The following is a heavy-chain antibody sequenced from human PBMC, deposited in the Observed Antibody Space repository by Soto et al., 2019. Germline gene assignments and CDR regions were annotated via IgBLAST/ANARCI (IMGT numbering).Heavy chain of an antibody. CDR3: AREAEALDY. CDR2: ISYDAGNK. CDR1: GFTFSSYA. D-gene: IGHD6-13*01. Sequence: VGSLRHSCAASGFTFSSYAMHWVRQAPGKGLEWVAVISYDAGNKYYAGSVRGRFTISRDNSKNTLNLQMNSLRGEDTAVYYCAREAEALDYWGQGTLVTVSS. J-gene: IGHJ4*02. V-gene: IGHV3-30-3*01.